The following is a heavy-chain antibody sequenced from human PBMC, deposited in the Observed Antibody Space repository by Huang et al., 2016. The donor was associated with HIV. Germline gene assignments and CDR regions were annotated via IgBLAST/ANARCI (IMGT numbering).Heavy chain of an antibody. CDR2: IKKDGSEK. D-gene: IGHD6-19*01. Sequence: EVQLVESGGGLVQPGGSLRVSCAASGFRISTYWMSWVRQPPGKGLEGVASIKKDGSEKDYVDAVKGRFIISRDNAKNSLYLQMNSLRAEDTAVYYCTRGPLGWLVHRYFYHWGQGTLVTVSS. J-gene: IGHJ1*01. CDR1: GFRISTYW. CDR3: TRGPLGWLVHRYFYH. V-gene: IGHV3-7*01.